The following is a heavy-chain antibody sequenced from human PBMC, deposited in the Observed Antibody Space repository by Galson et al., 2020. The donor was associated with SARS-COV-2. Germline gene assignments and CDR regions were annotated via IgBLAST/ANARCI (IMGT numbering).Heavy chain of an antibody. Sequence: GGSLRLSCAASGFTFSSYGMHWVRQAPGKGLEWVAVIWYDGSNKYYADSVKGRFTISRDNSKNTLYLQMNSLRAEDTAVYYCARDFRFGDGRPSPYWGQGTLVTVSS. D-gene: IGHD3-10*01. CDR2: IWYDGSNK. CDR1: GFTFSSYG. J-gene: IGHJ4*02. V-gene: IGHV3-33*01. CDR3: ARDFRFGDGRPSPY.